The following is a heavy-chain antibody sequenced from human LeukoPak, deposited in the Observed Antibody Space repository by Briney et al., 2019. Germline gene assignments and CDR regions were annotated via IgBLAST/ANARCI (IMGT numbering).Heavy chain of an antibody. J-gene: IGHJ2*01. D-gene: IGHD3-10*01. Sequence: SQTLSLTCTVSGGSISSGGYYWSWIRQPPGKGLEWIGSIYYSGSTYYNPSLKSRVTISVDTSKNQFSLKLSSVTAADTAVYYCARQADGSGSYYLWYFDLWGRGTLVTVSS. CDR3: ARQADGSGSYYLWYFDL. CDR2: IYYSGST. V-gene: IGHV4-39*01. CDR1: GGSISSGGYY.